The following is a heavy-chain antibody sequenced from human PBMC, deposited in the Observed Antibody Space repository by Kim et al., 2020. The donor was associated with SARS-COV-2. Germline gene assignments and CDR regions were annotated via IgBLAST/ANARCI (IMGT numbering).Heavy chain of an antibody. V-gene: IGHV3-9*01. J-gene: IGHJ4*02. CDR2: ISWNSGSI. CDR3: AKEVAAAGTSWFDY. Sequence: GGSLRLSCAASGFTFDDYAMHWVRQAPGKGLEWVSGISWNSGSIGYADSVKGRFTISRDNAKNSLYLQMNSLRAEDTALYYCAKEVAAAGTSWFDYWGQGTLVTVSS. D-gene: IGHD6-13*01. CDR1: GFTFDDYA.